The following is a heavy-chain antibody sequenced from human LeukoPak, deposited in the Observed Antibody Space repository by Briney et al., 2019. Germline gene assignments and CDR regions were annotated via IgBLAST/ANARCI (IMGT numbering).Heavy chain of an antibody. D-gene: IGHD3-3*01. CDR1: GGSISGYY. Sequence: SETLSLTCTVSGGSISGYYWSWIRQPPGKGLEWIGYIYYSGSTSYDPSLKSRVTISVDTSKNQFSLKVRSVTAADTAVYYCARGTIFGPMSYFDYWGQGTLVTVSS. V-gene: IGHV4-59*01. J-gene: IGHJ4*02. CDR3: ARGTIFGPMSYFDY. CDR2: IYYSGST.